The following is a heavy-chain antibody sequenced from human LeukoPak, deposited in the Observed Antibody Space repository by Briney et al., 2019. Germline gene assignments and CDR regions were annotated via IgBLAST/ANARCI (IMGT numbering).Heavy chain of an antibody. J-gene: IGHJ4*02. Sequence: SETLSLTCTVSGGSISSYYWGWLRQPPGKGLEWIGSIYYSGSTYYNPSLKSRVTISVDTSKNQFSLKLSSVTAADTAVYYCARTRYYYNSRNYGDPYYFDYWGQGTLVTVSS. CDR1: GGSISSYY. V-gene: IGHV4-39*01. D-gene: IGHD3-10*01. CDR3: ARTRYYYNSRNYGDPYYFDY. CDR2: IYYSGST.